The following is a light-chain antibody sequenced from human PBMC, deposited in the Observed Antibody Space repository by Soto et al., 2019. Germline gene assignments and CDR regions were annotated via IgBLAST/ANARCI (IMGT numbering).Light chain of an antibody. J-gene: IGLJ2*01. CDR3: SSYAGTNNYVV. V-gene: IGLV2-8*01. Sequence: QSALTQPPSASGSPGQSVTLSCTGTSSDVGGYNYVSWYQQHPGKAPKLMIYGVSERPSGVPDRFSGSKSGNTASLTVSGLQAGDEADYYCSSYAGTNNYVVFGGGTKLTVL. CDR1: SSDVGGYNY. CDR2: GVS.